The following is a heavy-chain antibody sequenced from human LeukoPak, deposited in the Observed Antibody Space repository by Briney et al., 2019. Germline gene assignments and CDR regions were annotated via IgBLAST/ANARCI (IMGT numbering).Heavy chain of an antibody. CDR1: GFSFSDFT. J-gene: IGHJ4*02. CDR3: AKDQEDRGYPSSFDF. Sequence: GSLRLSCAASGFSFSDFTMNWVRQAPGKGLEWVSGIRANSNMRFYLESVRGRFTISRDNSKNTLFLQMDSLRVDDTAVYFCAKDQEDRGYPSSFDFWGQGTLVTVSS. D-gene: IGHD2-15*01. V-gene: IGHV3-23*01. CDR2: IRANSNMR.